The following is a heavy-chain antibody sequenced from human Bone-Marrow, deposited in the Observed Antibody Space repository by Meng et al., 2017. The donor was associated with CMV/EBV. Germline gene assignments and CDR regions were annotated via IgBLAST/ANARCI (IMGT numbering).Heavy chain of an antibody. J-gene: IGHJ6*02. CDR2: IYPNDFHT. V-gene: IGHV5-51*01. Sequence: GESLKISCKAFGYSFTTFSIGWVRQMPGEGLEWMGTIYPNDFHTRYSPSFQGQVTISADTSINTAYLQWRSLRASDSAIYYCARQRGLPYGMDVWGQGTTVPVSS. CDR3: ARQRGLPYGMDV. CDR1: GYSFTTFS.